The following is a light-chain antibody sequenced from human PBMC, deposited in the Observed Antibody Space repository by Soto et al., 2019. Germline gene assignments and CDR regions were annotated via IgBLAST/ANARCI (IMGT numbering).Light chain of an antibody. V-gene: IGKV3-15*01. J-gene: IGKJ2*01. CDR2: AAS. CDR1: QSVSTH. Sequence: EVVMTQSPVNLSVSPGERATLSCMASQSVSTHLAWYQQKPGQAPKLLIYAASTRVTGISARFSGSGSGTEFSLTISSLQSEDFGIYYCLQYNDWPVYTFGQGTNVEVK. CDR3: LQYNDWPVYT.